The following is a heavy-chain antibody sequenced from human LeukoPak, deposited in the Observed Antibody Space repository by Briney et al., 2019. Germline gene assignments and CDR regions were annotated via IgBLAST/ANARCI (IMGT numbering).Heavy chain of an antibody. CDR1: GFTVGSNY. J-gene: IGHJ6*02. CDR2: IYSGGST. D-gene: IGHD5-24*01. Sequence: PGGSLRLSCAASGFTVGSNYMSWVRQAPGKGLEWVSVIYSGGSTYYADSVKGRFTISRDNSKNTLYLQMNSLRAEDTAVYYCARGKDDSYYYGVDVWGQGTTVTVSS. CDR3: ARGKDDSYYYGVDV. V-gene: IGHV3-53*01.